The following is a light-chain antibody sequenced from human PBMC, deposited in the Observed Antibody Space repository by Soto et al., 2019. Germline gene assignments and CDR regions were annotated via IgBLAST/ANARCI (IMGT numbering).Light chain of an antibody. CDR1: PGSVSTLHY. Sequence: VVTQEPSFSVSPGGTVTLSCGLSPGSVSTLHYPSWYQQTPGQAPRTLIYGTTTRSSGVPDRFSGSILGNKAALTITGAQADDESDYYCVLYMGSGISVFGGGTKVTVL. CDR2: GTT. J-gene: IGLJ2*01. V-gene: IGLV8-61*01. CDR3: VLYMGSGISV.